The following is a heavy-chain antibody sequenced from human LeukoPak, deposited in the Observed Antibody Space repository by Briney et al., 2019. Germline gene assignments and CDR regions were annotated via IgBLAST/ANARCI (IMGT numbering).Heavy chain of an antibody. Sequence: VGSPRLSCAPSRFSLISYVLSCVRPAPGKGREWVSAISGSGVTTYYAVPVRGRLTISRDTSKNTVFLEMNNLRVEDTARYYWAKESYGAAAVHFDSWGQGALVTVSS. CDR2: ISGSGVTT. CDR1: RFSLISYV. J-gene: IGHJ4*02. D-gene: IGHD6-25*01. CDR3: AKESYGAAAVHFDS. V-gene: IGHV3-23*01.